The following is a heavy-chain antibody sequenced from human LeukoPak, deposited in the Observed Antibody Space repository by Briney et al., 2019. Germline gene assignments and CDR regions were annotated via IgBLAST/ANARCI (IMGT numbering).Heavy chain of an antibody. CDR1: GFAFSSYW. V-gene: IGHV4-59*01. CDR3: AGGYSYGYVVDY. D-gene: IGHD5-18*01. Sequence: GSLRLSCAASGFAFSSYWLSWIRQPPGKGLEWIGYIYYSGSTNYNPSLKSRVTISVDTSKNQFSLKLSSVTAADTAVYYCAGGYSYGYVVDYWGQGTLVTVSS. J-gene: IGHJ4*02. CDR2: IYYSGST.